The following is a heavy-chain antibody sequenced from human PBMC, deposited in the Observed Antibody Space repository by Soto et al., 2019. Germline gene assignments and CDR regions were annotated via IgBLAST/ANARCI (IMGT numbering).Heavy chain of an antibody. CDR2: ISGSGGST. D-gene: IGHD6-19*01. V-gene: IGHV3-23*01. CDR3: AKRIDSSGWYIPDPAAEYFQH. CDR1: GFTFSSYA. Sequence: EVQLLESGGGLVQPGGSLRLSCAASGFTFSSYAMSWVRQAPGKGLEWVSAISGSGGSTYYADSVKGRFTISRDNSKNTLYLQMNSLRAEDTAVYYCAKRIDSSGWYIPDPAAEYFQHWGQGTLVTVSS. J-gene: IGHJ1*01.